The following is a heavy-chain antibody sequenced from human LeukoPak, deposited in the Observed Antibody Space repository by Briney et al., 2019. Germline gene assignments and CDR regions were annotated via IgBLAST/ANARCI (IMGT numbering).Heavy chain of an antibody. CDR2: ISSSSSYI. Sequence: GGSLRLSCAASGFTFSSYSMNRVRQAPGKGLEWVSSISSSSSYIYYADSVKGRFTISRDNAKNSLYLQMNSLRAEDTAVYYCARDTGYSYGMDYWGQGTLVTVSS. V-gene: IGHV3-21*01. CDR3: ARDTGYSYGMDY. D-gene: IGHD5-18*01. J-gene: IGHJ4*02. CDR1: GFTFSSYS.